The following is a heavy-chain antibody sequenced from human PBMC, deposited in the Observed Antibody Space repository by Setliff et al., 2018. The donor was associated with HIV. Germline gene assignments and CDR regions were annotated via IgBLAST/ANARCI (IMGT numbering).Heavy chain of an antibody. CDR3: AREKETCSGGDCWKNAFDV. J-gene: IGHJ3*01. V-gene: IGHV1-18*01. Sequence: ASVKVSCKASGFIFTKYGITWVRQAPGQGLKWMGWISAYNGKTDYAQKFQDRLTMTTDTSTRTVYMELRGLRSDDTAVYYCAREKETCSGGDCWKNAFDVWGQGTMVTVSS. CDR1: GFIFTKYG. D-gene: IGHD2-21*02. CDR2: ISAYNGKT.